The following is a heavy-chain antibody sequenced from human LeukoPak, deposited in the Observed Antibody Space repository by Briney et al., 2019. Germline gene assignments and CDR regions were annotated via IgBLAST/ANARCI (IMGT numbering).Heavy chain of an antibody. CDR1: GYSISSGYY. J-gene: IGHJ4*02. V-gene: IGHV4-38-2*02. CDR2: IYHSGST. D-gene: IGHD4-17*01. CDR3: ARLHGDYFDY. Sequence: SETLSLTCTVSGYSISSGYYWGWIRQPPGKGLEWIGSIYHSGSTYYNPSLKSRVTISVDTSKNQFSLKLSSVTAADTAVYYCARLHGDYFDYWGQGTLVTVSS.